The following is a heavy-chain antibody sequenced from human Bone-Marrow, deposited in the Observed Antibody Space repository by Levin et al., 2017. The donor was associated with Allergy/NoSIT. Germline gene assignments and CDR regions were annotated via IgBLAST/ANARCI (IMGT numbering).Heavy chain of an antibody. V-gene: IGHV3-7*01. J-gene: IGHJ6*04. CDR3: ARRITIFGVPSYGMDV. Sequence: SCAASGFTFSSYWMSWVRQAPGKGLEWVANIKQDGSEKYYVDSVKGRFTISRDNAKNSLYLQMNSLRAEDTAVYYCARRITIFGVPSYGMDVWGKGTTVTVSS. CDR2: IKQDGSEK. CDR1: GFTFSSYW. D-gene: IGHD3-3*01.